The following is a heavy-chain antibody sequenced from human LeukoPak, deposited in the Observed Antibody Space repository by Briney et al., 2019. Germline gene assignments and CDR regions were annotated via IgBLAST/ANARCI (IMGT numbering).Heavy chain of an antibody. CDR3: ARGVPYYYYMDV. CDR2: MNPNGGNT. Sequence: ASVKVSCKASGYTFTSYDINWVRQATGQGLEWMGWMNPNGGNTGYAQKFQGRVTMTRNTSISTAYMELRSLRSEDTAVYYCARGVPYYYYMDVWGKGNTVSIAS. V-gene: IGHV1-8*01. J-gene: IGHJ6*03. CDR1: GYTFTSYD.